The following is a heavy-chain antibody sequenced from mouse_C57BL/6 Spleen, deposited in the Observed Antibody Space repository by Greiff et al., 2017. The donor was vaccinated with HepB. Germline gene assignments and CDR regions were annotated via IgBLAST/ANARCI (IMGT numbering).Heavy chain of an antibody. CDR1: GYTFTDYY. D-gene: IGHD2-4*01. CDR3: APDDYDRFDY. V-gene: IGHV1-26*01. J-gene: IGHJ2*01. CDR2: INPNNGGT. Sequence: EVQLQQPGPELVKPGASVKISCKASGYTFTDYYMHWVKQSHGKSLEWIGDINPNNGGTSYNQKFKGKATLTVDKSSSTAYMEHRRLTSEDSAVCYCAPDDYDRFDYWGQGTTLTVST.